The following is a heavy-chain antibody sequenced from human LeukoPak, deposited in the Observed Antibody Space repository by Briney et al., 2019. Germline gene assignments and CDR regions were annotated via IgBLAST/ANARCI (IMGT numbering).Heavy chain of an antibody. Sequence: PGGSLRLSCAASGLTISSSGMSWVRQAPGKGLEWVSAISGSGDRTHYADSVRGRFTISRDTSKDTLYLQMNSLRAEDTAVYYCARDGFSSGYPYDAFDIWGQGTMVTVSS. D-gene: IGHD3-22*01. CDR3: ARDGFSSGYPYDAFDI. V-gene: IGHV3-23*01. CDR2: ISGSGDRT. CDR1: GLTISSSG. J-gene: IGHJ3*02.